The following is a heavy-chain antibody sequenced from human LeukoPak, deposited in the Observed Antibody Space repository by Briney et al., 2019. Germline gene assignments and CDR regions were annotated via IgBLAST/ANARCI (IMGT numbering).Heavy chain of an antibody. CDR3: AKEPSIVVVPAATFDY. V-gene: IGHV3-23*01. Sequence: PGGSLRLSCAASGFTSSSYAMSWVRQAPGKGLEWVSAISGSGGSTYYADSVKGRFTISRDNSKNTLYLQMNSLRAEDTAVYYCAKEPSIVVVPAATFDYWGQGTLVTVSS. CDR1: GFTSSSYA. CDR2: ISGSGGST. J-gene: IGHJ4*02. D-gene: IGHD2-2*01.